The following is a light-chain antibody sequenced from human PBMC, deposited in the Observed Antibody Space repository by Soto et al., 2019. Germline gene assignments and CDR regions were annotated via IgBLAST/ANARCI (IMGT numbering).Light chain of an antibody. CDR3: QQYGNSPIT. Sequence: ENVLMQSPDTLSLSPGETATLSWGARHYVSASSLAWYQQKRGQAPRLLMYGASSRPTGIPDRFIGRGYGTDFNLTINRLEPEDSAVYYCQQYGNSPITFGQGTRLEIK. CDR2: GAS. V-gene: IGKV3-20*01. CDR1: HYVSASS. J-gene: IGKJ5*01.